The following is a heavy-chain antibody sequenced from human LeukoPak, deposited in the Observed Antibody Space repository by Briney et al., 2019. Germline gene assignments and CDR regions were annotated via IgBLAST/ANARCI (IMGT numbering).Heavy chain of an antibody. V-gene: IGHV4-4*07. CDR3: ARGRYCTTTSCTYWYFDL. CDR1: GGSISSYY. Sequence: SETLSLTCTVSGGSISSYYWSWLRQPAGEGLEWIGRVYSSGTTNYNPSLQSRVTMSVDSSKNQFSLKLNSVTAADTAVYYCARGRYCTTTSCTYWYFDLWGRGTLVTVSS. D-gene: IGHD2-2*01. J-gene: IGHJ2*01. CDR2: VYSSGTT.